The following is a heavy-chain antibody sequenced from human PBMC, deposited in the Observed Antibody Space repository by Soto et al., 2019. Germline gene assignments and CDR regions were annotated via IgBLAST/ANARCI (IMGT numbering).Heavy chain of an antibody. CDR2: ISGSGGST. CDR1: GFTFSSYA. J-gene: IGHJ6*02. D-gene: IGHD4-4*01. Sequence: GVLRLSCAASGFTFSSYAMSWVRQAPGKGLELVSAISGSGGSTYYADSVKGRFTISRDNSKNTLYLQMNSLRAEDTAVYYCAKMHITTVTTPMGNYYGMDVWGQGTTVTVSS. CDR3: AKMHITTVTTPMGNYYGMDV. V-gene: IGHV3-23*01.